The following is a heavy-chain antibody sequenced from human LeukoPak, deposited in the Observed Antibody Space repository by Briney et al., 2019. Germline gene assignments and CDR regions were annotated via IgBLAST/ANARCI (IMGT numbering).Heavy chain of an antibody. CDR2: INQDGSEK. Sequence: GGSLRLSCAPSGFTFSSYWMTWVRQAPGKGLEWVANINQDGSEKYYVDSVKGRFTISRDNAKNSLYLQMNSLRAEDTAVYYCARGGYSGFTGIHYFDYWGQGTLVTVSS. CDR1: GFTFSSYW. D-gene: IGHD1-26*01. CDR3: ARGGYSGFTGIHYFDY. V-gene: IGHV3-7*01. J-gene: IGHJ4*02.